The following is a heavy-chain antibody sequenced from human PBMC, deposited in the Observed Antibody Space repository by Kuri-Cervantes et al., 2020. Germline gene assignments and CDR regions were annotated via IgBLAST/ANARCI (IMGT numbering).Heavy chain of an antibody. V-gene: IGHV3-30*18. J-gene: IGHJ6*02. CDR1: GFTFSSYS. CDR3: AKDVKYSSSWSAADV. D-gene: IGHD6-13*01. CDR2: ISYDGSNK. Sequence: GESLKISCAASGFTFSSYSMNWVRQAPGKGLEWVAVISYDGSNKYYADSVKGRFTISRDNAKNSLYLQMNSLRAEDTALYYCAKDVKYSSSWSAADVWGQGTTVTVSS.